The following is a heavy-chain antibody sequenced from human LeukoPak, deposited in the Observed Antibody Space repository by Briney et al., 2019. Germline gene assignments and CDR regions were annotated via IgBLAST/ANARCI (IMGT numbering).Heavy chain of an antibody. CDR3: ARVPLEATMVRGVIPNWFDP. CDR1: GYTFTSYG. CDR2: ISAYNGNT. D-gene: IGHD3-10*01. J-gene: IGHJ5*02. V-gene: IGHV1-18*04. Sequence: ASVKVSCKASGYTFTSYGISWVRQAPGQGLEWMGWISAYNGNTNYAQKPQGRVTMTTDTFTSTAYMELRSLRSDDTAVYYCARVPLEATMVRGVIPNWFDPWGQGTLVTVSS.